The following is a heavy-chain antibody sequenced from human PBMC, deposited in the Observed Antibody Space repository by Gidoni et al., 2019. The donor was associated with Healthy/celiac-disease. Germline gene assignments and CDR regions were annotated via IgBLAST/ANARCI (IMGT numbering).Heavy chain of an antibody. V-gene: IGHV4-61*02. CDR2: IYTSGST. Sequence: QVQLQESGPGLVKPSQTLSLTSTVSGCSISRGSYYWSWIRQPAGKGLEWIGRIYTSGSTNYNPSLKSRVTISVDTSKNQFSLKLSSVTAADTAVYYCARSGGEWIQNNWFDPWGQGTLVTVSS. CDR1: GCSISRGSYY. CDR3: ARSGGEWIQNNWFDP. J-gene: IGHJ5*02. D-gene: IGHD5-18*01.